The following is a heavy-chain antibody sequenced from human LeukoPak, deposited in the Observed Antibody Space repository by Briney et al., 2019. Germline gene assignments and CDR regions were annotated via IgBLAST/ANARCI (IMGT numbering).Heavy chain of an antibody. Sequence: PSQTLSLTCTVSGGSISSGGYYWSWIRQHPGKGLGWIGYIYYSGSTYYNPSLKSRVTISVDTAKNQFSLKLSSVTAADTAVYYCARDWRGTDWFDPWGQGTLVTVSS. CDR1: GGSISSGGYY. CDR2: IYYSGST. V-gene: IGHV4-31*03. D-gene: IGHD2-8*02. J-gene: IGHJ5*02. CDR3: ARDWRGTDWFDP.